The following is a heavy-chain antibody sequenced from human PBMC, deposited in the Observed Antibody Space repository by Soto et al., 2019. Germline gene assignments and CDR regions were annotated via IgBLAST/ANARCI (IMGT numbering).Heavy chain of an antibody. J-gene: IGHJ4*02. Sequence: ASVKVSCKASGYTFTSYYMHWVRRAPGQGLEWMGIINPSGGSTSYAQKFQGRVTMTRDTSTSTVYMELSSLRSEDTAVYYCARDYRDGYNPPNPAGYWGQGTQVTVS. D-gene: IGHD5-12*01. V-gene: IGHV1-46*01. CDR1: GYTFTSYY. CDR2: INPSGGST. CDR3: ARDYRDGYNPPNPAGY.